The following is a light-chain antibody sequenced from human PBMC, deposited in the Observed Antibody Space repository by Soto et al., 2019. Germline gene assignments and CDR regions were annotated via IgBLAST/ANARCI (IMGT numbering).Light chain of an antibody. CDR1: SSDVGGYKY. J-gene: IGLJ2*01. V-gene: IGLV2-8*01. Sequence: QSALTQPPSASGSPGQSVTISCTGTSSDVGGYKYVSWYQQHPGKAPKLMIYEVSKRPSGVPDRFSGSKSGNTASLTVSGLQAEDEADYYCSSYAGSNDVIFGGGTQLPVL. CDR2: EVS. CDR3: SSYAGSNDVI.